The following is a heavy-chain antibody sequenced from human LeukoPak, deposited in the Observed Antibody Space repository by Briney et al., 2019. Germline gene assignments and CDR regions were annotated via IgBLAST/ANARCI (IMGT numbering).Heavy chain of an antibody. CDR2: IKEGGSEK. V-gene: IGHV3-7*01. Sequence: PGGSLRLSCVVSGFTFSNFWMSWVRQAPGKGLEWVANIKEGGSEKNYVDSVTGRFTISRDNAKNSLYLQMNSLRVEDTAVYYCARDGGSAGSAYEFDYWGQGTLVTVSS. D-gene: IGHD2-15*01. CDR1: GFTFSNFW. J-gene: IGHJ4*02. CDR3: ARDGGSAGSAYEFDY.